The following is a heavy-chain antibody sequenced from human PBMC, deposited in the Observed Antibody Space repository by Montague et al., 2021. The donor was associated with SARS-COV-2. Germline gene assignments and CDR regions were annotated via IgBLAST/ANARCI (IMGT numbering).Heavy chain of an antibody. J-gene: IGHJ3*02. V-gene: IGHV4-39*01. Sequence: SETRSLTCTVSGGSISSSSYYWGWIRQPPGKGLEWIGSIYYSGSTYYNPSLKGRVTISVDTSKNQFSLKLSSVTAADTAVYYCASPTYYYDSSGSDAFDIWGQGTMVTVSS. CDR2: IYYSGST. CDR3: ASPTYYYDSSGSDAFDI. CDR1: GGSISSSSYY. D-gene: IGHD3-22*01.